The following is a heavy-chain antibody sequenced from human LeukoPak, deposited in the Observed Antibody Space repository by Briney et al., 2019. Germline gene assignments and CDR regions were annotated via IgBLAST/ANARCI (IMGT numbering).Heavy chain of an antibody. V-gene: IGHV4-39*01. J-gene: IGHJ5*02. D-gene: IGHD3-10*01. Sequence: PSETLSLTCTVSGGSISSNSYYWGWIRQPPGKGLVWIGSIYYSGSTYYNPSLKSRVTISVDTSKNQFSLKLSSVTAADTAVYYCARNRYYYGSGNYGVPNWFDPWGQGTLVTVSS. CDR1: GGSISSNSYY. CDR3: ARNRYYYGSGNYGVPNWFDP. CDR2: IYYSGST.